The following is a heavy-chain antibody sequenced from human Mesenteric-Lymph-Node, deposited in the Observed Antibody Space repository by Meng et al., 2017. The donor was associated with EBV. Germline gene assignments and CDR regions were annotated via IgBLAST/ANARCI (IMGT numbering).Heavy chain of an antibody. CDR1: GGSVNTGSYS. CDR2: IYYSGST. V-gene: IGHV4-61*01. D-gene: IGHD5-18*01. CDR3: ARGASMVDTGFDR. J-gene: IGHJ5*02. Sequence: VQLQDSARAPVKPSGTLSLTCAVSGGSVNTGSYSCRLIRQPPGTGLELIGYIYYSGSTNYTPSLKSRVTMSVDTSRNQFSLRLTSVNAADTAVYYCARGASMVDTGFDRWGQVALVTVSS.